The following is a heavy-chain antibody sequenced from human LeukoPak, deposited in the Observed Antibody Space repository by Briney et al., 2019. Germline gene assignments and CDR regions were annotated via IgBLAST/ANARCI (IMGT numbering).Heavy chain of an antibody. CDR3: ARGYSYGPSNYYFDY. D-gene: IGHD5-18*01. Sequence: GASVKVSCKASGYTFTGYYMHWVRQAPGQGLEWMGWINPNSGGTNYAQKFQGRVTMTRDTSISTACMELSRLRSDDTAVYYCARGYSYGPSNYYFDYWGQGTLVTVSS. J-gene: IGHJ4*02. V-gene: IGHV1-2*02. CDR1: GYTFTGYY. CDR2: INPNSGGT.